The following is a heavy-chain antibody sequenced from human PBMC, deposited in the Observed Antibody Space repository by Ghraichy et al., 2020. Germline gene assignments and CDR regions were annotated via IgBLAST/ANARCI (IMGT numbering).Heavy chain of an antibody. CDR3: TTPGGSGRKDAFDI. D-gene: IGHD3-10*01. CDR1: GFTFSSYA. J-gene: IGHJ3*02. V-gene: IGHV3-23*01. Sequence: GGSLRLSCAASGFTFSSYAMSWVRQAPGKGLEWVSDISGSGGSTYYADSVKGRFTISRDNSKNTLYLQMNSLRAEDTAVYYCTTPGGSGRKDAFDIWGQGTLVTVSS. CDR2: ISGSGGST.